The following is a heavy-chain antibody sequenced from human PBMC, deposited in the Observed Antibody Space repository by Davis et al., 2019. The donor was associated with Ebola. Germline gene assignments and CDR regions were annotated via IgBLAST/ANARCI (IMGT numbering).Heavy chain of an antibody. J-gene: IGHJ4*02. CDR3: ARGNARGALFDY. CDR1: GGSISSYY. CDR2: IYYSGST. Sequence: PSETLSLTCTVSGGSISSYYWSWIRQPPGKGLEWIGYIYYSGSTNYNPSLKSRVTISVDTSKNQFSLKLSSVTAADTAVYYGARGNARGALFDYWGQGTLVTVSS. V-gene: IGHV4-59*12. D-gene: IGHD3-10*01.